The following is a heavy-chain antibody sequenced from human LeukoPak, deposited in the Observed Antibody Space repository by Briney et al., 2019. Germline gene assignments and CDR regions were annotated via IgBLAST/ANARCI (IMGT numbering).Heavy chain of an antibody. Sequence: GGSLRLSCAASGFTFSTYSMNWVRQAPGKGLEWVSYISSSSSTIYYADSVKGLFTISRDNAKNSLYLQMNSLRDDDTAVYYCARDLYYFDSWGQGTLVSVSS. CDR3: ARDLYYFDS. V-gene: IGHV3-48*02. CDR1: GFTFSTYS. J-gene: IGHJ4*02. CDR2: ISSSSSTI.